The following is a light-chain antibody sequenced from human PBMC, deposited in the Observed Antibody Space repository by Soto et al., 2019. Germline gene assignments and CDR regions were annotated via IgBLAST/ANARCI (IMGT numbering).Light chain of an antibody. Sequence: DIVLTQSPGTLSLSPGERATLSCRASQSVSSYLAWYQQKPGQAPRLLIYDASNRATGIPARFSGSGSGTEFTLTISSLQPDDFATYYCQQYNSYWTFGQGTKWIS. CDR3: QQYNSYWT. CDR2: DAS. CDR1: QSVSSY. V-gene: IGKV3-11*01. J-gene: IGKJ1*01.